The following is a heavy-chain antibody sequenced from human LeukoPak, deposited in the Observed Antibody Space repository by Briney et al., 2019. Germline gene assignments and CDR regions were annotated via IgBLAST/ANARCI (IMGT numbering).Heavy chain of an antibody. J-gene: IGHJ4*02. CDR1: GFIFNNYG. CDR3: ARLRYLDY. V-gene: IGHV3-7*01. D-gene: IGHD3-9*01. CDR2: IKQDGSEK. Sequence: PGGSLRLSCAASGFIFNNYGMNWVRQAPGKGLQWVANIKQDGSEKYYVDSVRGRFTISRDNAKNSLYLQMNSLRAEDTAIYYCARLRYLDYWGRGTLVTVSS.